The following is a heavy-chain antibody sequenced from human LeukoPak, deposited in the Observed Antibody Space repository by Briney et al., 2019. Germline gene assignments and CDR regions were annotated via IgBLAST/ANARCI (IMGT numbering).Heavy chain of an antibody. V-gene: IGHV3-48*01. Sequence: GGSLRLSCAASGFTFSSYSMNWVRQAPGKGLEWVSYISGSSSTIYYADSVKGRFTISRDNAKNSLYLQMNSLRAEDTAVYYRASSFGEFDYWGQGALVTVSS. CDR3: ASSFGEFDY. CDR2: ISGSSSTI. CDR1: GFTFSSYS. D-gene: IGHD3-10*01. J-gene: IGHJ4*02.